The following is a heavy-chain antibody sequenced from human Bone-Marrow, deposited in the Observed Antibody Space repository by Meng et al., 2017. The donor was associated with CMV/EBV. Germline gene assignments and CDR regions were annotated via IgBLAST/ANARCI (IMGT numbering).Heavy chain of an antibody. D-gene: IGHD3-22*01. J-gene: IGHJ4*02. Sequence: SEKVSCKASGGTFSSYTISWVRQAPGQGLEWMGRIIPILGIANYAQKFQGRVTITADKSTSTAYMELSSLRSEDTAVYYCARVGHYYDSSGYYYPYWGQGTLVTVSS. CDR1: GGTFSSYT. CDR3: ARVGHYYDSSGYYYPY. CDR2: IIPILGIA. V-gene: IGHV1-69*02.